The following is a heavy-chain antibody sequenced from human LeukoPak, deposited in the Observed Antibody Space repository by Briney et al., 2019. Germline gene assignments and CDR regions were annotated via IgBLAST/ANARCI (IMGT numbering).Heavy chain of an antibody. CDR1: GGSISSSSYY. J-gene: IGHJ6*03. V-gene: IGHV4-39*07. CDR2: IYYSGST. CDR3: AIVPAATSYYYYYMDV. Sequence: SETLSLTCTVSGGSISSSSYYWGWIRQPPGKGLEWIGSIYYSGSTYYNPSLESRVTISVDTSKNQFSLKLSSVTAADTAVYYCAIVPAATSYYYYYMDVWGKGTTVTVSS. D-gene: IGHD2-2*01.